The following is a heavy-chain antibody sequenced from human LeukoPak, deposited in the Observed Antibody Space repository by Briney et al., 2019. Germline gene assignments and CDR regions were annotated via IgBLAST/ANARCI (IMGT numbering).Heavy chain of an antibody. J-gene: IGHJ5*02. Sequence: PSETLSLTRTVSGGSISSGGYYWSWIRQHPGKGLEWIGYIYYSGSTYYNPSLKSRVTISVDTSKNQFSLKLSSVTAADTAVYYCARDYYDSSGSPGVFDPWGQGTLVTVSS. D-gene: IGHD3-22*01. CDR3: ARDYYDSSGSPGVFDP. V-gene: IGHV4-31*03. CDR1: GGSISSGGYY. CDR2: IYYSGST.